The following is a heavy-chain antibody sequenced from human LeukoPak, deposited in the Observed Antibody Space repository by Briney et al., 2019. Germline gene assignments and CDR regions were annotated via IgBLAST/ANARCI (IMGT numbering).Heavy chain of an antibody. D-gene: IGHD4-11*01. Sequence: GGSLRLSCAASGFTFSTYTMNWVRQAPGKGLEWVSSISSSGSDIHYGDSVRGRVTISRDNPKNSLYLQMSSLRVEDTAVYYCARDPNGFYSAWGQGTLVTVSS. CDR3: ARDPNGFYSA. J-gene: IGHJ5*02. CDR2: ISSSGSDI. CDR1: GFTFSTYT. V-gene: IGHV3-21*01.